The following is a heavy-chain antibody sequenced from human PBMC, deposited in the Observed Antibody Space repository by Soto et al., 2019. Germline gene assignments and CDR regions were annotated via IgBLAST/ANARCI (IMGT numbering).Heavy chain of an antibody. J-gene: IGHJ4*02. CDR2: INYSGST. CDR1: GGSVSSGSYY. D-gene: IGHD3-22*01. Sequence: QVQLQESGPGLVKPSETLSLTCTVSGGSVSSGSYYWTWMRQPPGKGLEWIGYINYSGSTSYNPSLKGRVAISVDTSKKQFSLKESSVTAADTAVYYCARDGDTSGYYYFDYWGQGTLVTVSS. CDR3: ARDGDTSGYYYFDY. V-gene: IGHV4-61*01.